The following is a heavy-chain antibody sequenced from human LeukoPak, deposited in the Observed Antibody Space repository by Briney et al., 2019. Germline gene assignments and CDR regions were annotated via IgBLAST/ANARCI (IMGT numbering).Heavy chain of an antibody. CDR2: IKRKSDGGTT. CDR1: GFTFSSYG. CDR3: ATGSRGDF. V-gene: IGHV3-15*05. Sequence: PGRSLRLSCAASGFTFSSYGMHWVRQAPGQGLEWIGLIKRKSDGGTTQYGPPMEGRFTISRDDSKETLYLQMDSVKTEDTAVYYCATGSRGDFWGQGTLVTVSS. J-gene: IGHJ4*02. D-gene: IGHD2-2*01.